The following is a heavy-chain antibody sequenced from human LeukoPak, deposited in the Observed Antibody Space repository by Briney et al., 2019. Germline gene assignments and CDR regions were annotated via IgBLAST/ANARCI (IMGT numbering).Heavy chain of an antibody. CDR3: ARPMVRGVIGVFDY. J-gene: IGHJ4*02. D-gene: IGHD3-10*01. Sequence: ASVKVSCKASGYTFTGYYMHWVRQAPGQGLEWMGWINPNSGGTNYAQKIQGRVTMTRDTSISTAYMELSRLRSDDTAVYYCARPMVRGVIGVFDYWGQGTLVTVSS. V-gene: IGHV1-2*02. CDR1: GYTFTGYY. CDR2: INPNSGGT.